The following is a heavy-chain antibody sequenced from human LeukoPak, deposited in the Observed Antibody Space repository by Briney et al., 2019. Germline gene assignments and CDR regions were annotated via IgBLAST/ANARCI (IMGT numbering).Heavy chain of an antibody. CDR2: ISASGTTI. CDR1: GFTLSDYS. CDR3: ARDATRHFIGWYDDPVDI. D-gene: IGHD6-19*01. V-gene: IGHV3-48*04. J-gene: IGHJ3*02. Sequence: GGSLTLSCPAAGFTLSDYSMDCVRQAPGKGLEWVPYISASGTTIYYADSVKGRFTISRDNAEKSLYLQMNSLKAEDTAVYYCARDATRHFIGWYDDPVDIWGHGTMVTVSS.